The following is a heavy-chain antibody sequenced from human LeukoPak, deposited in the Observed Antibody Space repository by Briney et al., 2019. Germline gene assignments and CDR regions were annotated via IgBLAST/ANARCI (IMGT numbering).Heavy chain of an antibody. Sequence: GASVKVSCKASGYTFTSYDINWVRQATGQGLEWMGWMNPNSGNTGYAQKFQGRVAMTRNTSISTAYMELSSLRSEDTAVYYCAREMLRGDFDWPPGGMDVWGQGTTVTVSS. V-gene: IGHV1-8*01. CDR2: MNPNSGNT. CDR3: AREMLRGDFDWPPGGMDV. D-gene: IGHD3-9*01. J-gene: IGHJ6*02. CDR1: GYTFTSYD.